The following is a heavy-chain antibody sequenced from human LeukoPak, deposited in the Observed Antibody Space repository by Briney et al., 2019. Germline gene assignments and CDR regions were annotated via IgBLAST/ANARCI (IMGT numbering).Heavy chain of an antibody. D-gene: IGHD3-3*01. J-gene: IGHJ6*02. V-gene: IGHV3-21*01. CDR3: ARELDQFWSGYLEYSYYYGMDV. CDR1: KFPFSTFA. Sequence: GGSLGFSCAALKFPFSTFAWSWSRQAPGKGLEWVPSISSSISSIYYADSVKGRFTISRDNAKNSLYLQMNSLRAEDTAVYYCARELDQFWSGYLEYSYYYGMDVWGQGTTVTVSS. CDR2: ISSSISSI.